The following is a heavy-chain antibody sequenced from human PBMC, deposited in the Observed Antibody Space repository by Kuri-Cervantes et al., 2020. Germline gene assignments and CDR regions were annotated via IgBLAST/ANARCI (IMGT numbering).Heavy chain of an antibody. CDR3: ARLSYYGSGSYWGPLDV. V-gene: IGHV1-69*05. CDR2: IIPIFGTA. Sequence: SGKVSCKASGGTFSSYAISWVRQAPGQGLEWMGGIIPIFGTANYAQKLQGRVTMTTDTSTSTAYMELSSLRSEDTAVYYCARLSYYGSGSYWGPLDVWGQGTTVTVSS. J-gene: IGHJ6*02. CDR1: GGTFSSYA. D-gene: IGHD3-10*01.